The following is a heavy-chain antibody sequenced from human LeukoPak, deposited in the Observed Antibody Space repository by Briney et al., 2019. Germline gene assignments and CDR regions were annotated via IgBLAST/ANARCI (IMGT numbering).Heavy chain of an antibody. CDR3: AKDRAAVGAIDAFDI. CDR1: GFTFDDYA. Sequence: PGRSLRLSCAASGFTFDDYAMHWVRQAPGKGLEWVSGISWNSGSIGYADSVKGRFTISRDNAKNSLYLQMNSLRAEDMALYYCAKDRAAVGAIDAFDIWGQGTMVTVSS. V-gene: IGHV3-9*03. D-gene: IGHD6-13*01. J-gene: IGHJ3*02. CDR2: ISWNSGSI.